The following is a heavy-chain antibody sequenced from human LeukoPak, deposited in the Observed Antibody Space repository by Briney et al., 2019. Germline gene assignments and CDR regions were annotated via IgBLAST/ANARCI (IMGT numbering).Heavy chain of an antibody. CDR1: GFPFRNYG. Sequence: LSGGSLRLSCAASGFPFRNYGMHWVRQAPGKALERVANIKQDGSEKYYVDSVKGRFTLSRDNAKKALYLQMNSLRAEDTAVYYCARDKSGGATPFDYWGQGTLVTVSS. D-gene: IGHD1-26*01. J-gene: IGHJ4*02. V-gene: IGHV3-7*05. CDR2: IKQDGSEK. CDR3: ARDKSGGATPFDY.